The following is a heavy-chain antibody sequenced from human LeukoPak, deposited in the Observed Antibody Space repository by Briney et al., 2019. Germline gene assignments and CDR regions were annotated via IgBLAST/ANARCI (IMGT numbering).Heavy chain of an antibody. J-gene: IGHJ4*02. CDR2: ITGSSDST. CDR3: AKPNYYDRGGYLFDY. CDR1: GFTFSDYA. V-gene: IGHV3-23*01. Sequence: GGSLRLSCAASGFTFSDYAMSWVRQAPGKGVEWVSGITGSSDSTYYADSVKGRFTISRDNSKDTLSLQMNSLRAEDTAVYYCAKPNYYDRGGYLFDYWGQGTLVTVSS. D-gene: IGHD3-22*01.